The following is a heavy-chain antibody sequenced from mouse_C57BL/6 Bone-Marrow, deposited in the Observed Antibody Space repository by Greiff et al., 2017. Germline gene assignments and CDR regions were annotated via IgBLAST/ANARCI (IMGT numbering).Heavy chain of an antibody. CDR2: IYPGDGDT. V-gene: IGHV1-82*01. CDR1: GYAFSSSW. J-gene: IGHJ2*01. D-gene: IGHD1-1*01. Sequence: VQLQQSGPELVKPGASVKISCKASGYAFSSSWMNWVKQRPGKGLEWIGRIYPGDGDTNYNGKFKGKATLTADKSSSTAYMQLSSLTSEDSAVYFCATTVVEDYWGQGTTLTGAS. CDR3: ATTVVEDY.